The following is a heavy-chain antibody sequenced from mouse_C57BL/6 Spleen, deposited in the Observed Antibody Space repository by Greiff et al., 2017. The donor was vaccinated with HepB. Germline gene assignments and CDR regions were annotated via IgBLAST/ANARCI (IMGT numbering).Heavy chain of an antibody. J-gene: IGHJ3*01. CDR1: GFNIKDYY. D-gene: IGHD2-1*01. CDR2: IDPEDGET. CDR3: SIYYGNLRFAY. V-gene: IGHV14-2*01. Sequence: VHVKQSGAELVKPGASVKLSCTASGFNIKDYYMHWVKQRTEQGLEWIGRIDPEDGETKYAPKFQGKATITADTSSNTAYLQLSSLTSEDTAVYYCSIYYGNLRFAYWGQGTLVTVSA.